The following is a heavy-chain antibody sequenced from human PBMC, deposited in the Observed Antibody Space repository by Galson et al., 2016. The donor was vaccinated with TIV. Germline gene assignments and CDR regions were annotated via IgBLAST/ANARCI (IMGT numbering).Heavy chain of an antibody. D-gene: IGHD3-22*01. V-gene: IGHV3-66*03. CDR2: ISDSGNT. CDR1: GLSININY. CDR3: ARDRVIDAYYYHYTYGMDV. J-gene: IGHJ6*02. Sequence: SLRLSCAASGLSININYMTWVRQAPGKGLEWVALISDSGNTYYSESVRGRFTISRDNSRNTLYLQMSGLRAEDTAVYYCARDRVIDAYYYHYTYGMDVWGQGTTVTVSS.